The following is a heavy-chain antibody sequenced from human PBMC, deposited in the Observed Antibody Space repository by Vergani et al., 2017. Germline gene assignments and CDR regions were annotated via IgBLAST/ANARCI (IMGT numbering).Heavy chain of an antibody. D-gene: IGHD2/OR15-2a*01. Sequence: EVQLVESGGGLVQPGGSLRLSCAASGFTFSSYEMNWVRQAPGKGLEWVSYISSSGSTIYYADSVKGRFTISRDNAKNSLYLQMNSLRAEDTAVYYCARDFLSLDAFDIWGQGTMVTVSS. CDR1: GFTFSSYE. V-gene: IGHV3-48*03. CDR2: ISSSGSTI. J-gene: IGHJ3*02. CDR3: ARDFLSLDAFDI.